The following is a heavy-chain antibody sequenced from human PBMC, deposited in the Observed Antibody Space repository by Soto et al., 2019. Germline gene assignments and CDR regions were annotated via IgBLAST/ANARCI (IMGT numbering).Heavy chain of an antibody. CDR2: IFYTGRT. J-gene: IGHJ4*02. CDR3: TRHHPHHYDSSGYFDY. CDR1: DGSISTSSYY. D-gene: IGHD3-22*01. Sequence: SETLSLTCTVSDGSISTSSYYWGWIRQSPGKGLEWIGTIFYTGRTYYNPSLESRVTLSVDTSKNQFSLHLTSVTAADTAMYYCTRHHPHHYDSSGYFDYWGQGPLVTVSS. V-gene: IGHV4-39*01.